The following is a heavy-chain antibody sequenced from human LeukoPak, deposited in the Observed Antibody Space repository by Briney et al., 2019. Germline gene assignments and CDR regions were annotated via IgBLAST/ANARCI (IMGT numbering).Heavy chain of an antibody. CDR1: GFTFDDYT. CDR2: ISWDGGST. Sequence: GGSLRLSCAASGFTFDDYTMHWVRQAPGKGLEWVSLISWDGGSTYYADSVKGRFTISRDNSKNTLYLQMNSLRAEDTALYYCARDAITMVRGLIGYWGQGTLVTVSS. CDR3: ARDAITMVRGLIGY. D-gene: IGHD3-10*01. V-gene: IGHV3-43*01. J-gene: IGHJ4*02.